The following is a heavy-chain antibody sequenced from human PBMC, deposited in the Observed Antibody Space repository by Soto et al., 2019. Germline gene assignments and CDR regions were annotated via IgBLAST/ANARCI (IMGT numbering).Heavy chain of an antibody. Sequence: PGESLKISCKGSGYSFTSYWIGWVRQMPGKGLEWMGIIYPGDSDTRYSPSFQGQVTISADKSISTAYLQWSSLKASDTAMYYCARHKGGSGSYAAIDYWGEGTLVTVSS. CDR2: IYPGDSDT. V-gene: IGHV5-51*01. D-gene: IGHD3-10*01. CDR3: ARHKGGSGSYAAIDY. CDR1: GYSFTSYW. J-gene: IGHJ4*02.